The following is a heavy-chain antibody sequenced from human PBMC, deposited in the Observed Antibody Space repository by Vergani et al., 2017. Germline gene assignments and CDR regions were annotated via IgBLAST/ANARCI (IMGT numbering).Heavy chain of an antibody. CDR2: IIPILGIA. CDR3: AGEGRGLGDQVTTGYYGMDV. V-gene: IGHV1-69*08. D-gene: IGHD4-17*01. J-gene: IGHJ6*02. CDR1: GGTFSSYT. Sequence: QVQLVQSGAEVKKPGSSVKVSCKASGGTFSSYTISWVRQAPGQGLEWMGRIIPILGIANYAQKFQGRVTITADKSTSTAYMELSSLRSEDKAVYYCAGEGRGLGDQVTTGYYGMDVWGQGTTVTVSS.